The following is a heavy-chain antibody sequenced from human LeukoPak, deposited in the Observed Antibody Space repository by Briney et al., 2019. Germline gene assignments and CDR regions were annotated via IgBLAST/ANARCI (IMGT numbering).Heavy chain of an antibody. Sequence: ASVKVSCKASGYTFTTYGISWVRQAPGQGLEWMGWISAYNGNTDYAQKLQGRVNMTTDTSTSTAYMELSSLRSEDTAVYYCARAGGYCGRISCPYYFDYWGQGSLVAVSS. CDR3: ARAGGYCGRISCPYYFDY. CDR1: GYTFTTYG. D-gene: IGHD2-15*01. J-gene: IGHJ4*02. V-gene: IGHV1-18*01. CDR2: ISAYNGNT.